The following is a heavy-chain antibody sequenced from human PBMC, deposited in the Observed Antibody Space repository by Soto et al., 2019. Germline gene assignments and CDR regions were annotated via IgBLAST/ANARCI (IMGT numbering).Heavy chain of an antibody. V-gene: IGHV3-23*01. CDR3: AKERWAAAGTPTLDY. D-gene: IGHD6-13*01. J-gene: IGHJ4*02. CDR1: GFTFSSYS. Sequence: HPGVSLRLSFAASGFTFSSYSMSWVRQAPGKGLEWVSAISGGTSSTYYADSVKGRFTISRDNSKNTLYLQMNSLRAEDTAVYYCAKERWAAAGTPTLDYWGQGTLVTVSS. CDR2: ISGGTSST.